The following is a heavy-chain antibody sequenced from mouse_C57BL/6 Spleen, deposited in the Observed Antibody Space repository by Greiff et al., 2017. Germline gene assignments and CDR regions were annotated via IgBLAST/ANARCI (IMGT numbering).Heavy chain of an antibody. V-gene: IGHV1-69*01. J-gene: IGHJ4*01. CDR3: ARRGRYAMDY. CDR2: IDPSDSYT. Sequence: VQLQQPGAELVMPGASVKLSCKASGYTFTSYWMHWVKQRPGQGLEWICEIDPSDSYTNYNQKFKGKSTLTVDKSSSTAYMQLSSLTSEDSAVYYCARRGRYAMDYWGQGTSVTVSS. CDR1: GYTFTSYW. D-gene: IGHD3-3*01.